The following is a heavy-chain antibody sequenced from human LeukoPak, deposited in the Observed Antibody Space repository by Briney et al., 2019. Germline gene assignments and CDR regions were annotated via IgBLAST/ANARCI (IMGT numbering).Heavy chain of an antibody. CDR1: GYTFTSYG. CDR2: IGAYNGNT. V-gene: IGHV1-18*01. CDR3: AREGQGSIVGATTYYYYYGMDV. D-gene: IGHD1-26*01. Sequence: ASVKVSCKASGYTFTSYGISWVRQAPGQGLEWMGWIGAYNGNTNYAQKLQGRVTMTTDTSTSTAYMELRSLRSDDTAVYYCAREGQGSIVGATTYYYYYGMDVWGQGTTVTVSS. J-gene: IGHJ6*02.